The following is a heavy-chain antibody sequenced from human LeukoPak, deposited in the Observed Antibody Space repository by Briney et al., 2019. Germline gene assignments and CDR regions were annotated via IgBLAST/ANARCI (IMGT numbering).Heavy chain of an antibody. Sequence: GGSLRLSCAASGFTFSSYAMHWVRQAPGKGLEWVAVISYDGSNKYYADSVKGRFTISRDNSKNTLYLQMNSLRAEDTAVYYCAKYWGIDYWGQGTLVTVSS. CDR3: AKYWGIDY. J-gene: IGHJ4*02. V-gene: IGHV3-30*04. D-gene: IGHD3-16*01. CDR1: GFTFSSYA. CDR2: ISYDGSNK.